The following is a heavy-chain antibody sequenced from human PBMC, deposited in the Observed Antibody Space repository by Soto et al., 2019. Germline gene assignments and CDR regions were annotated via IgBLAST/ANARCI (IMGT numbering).Heavy chain of an antibody. D-gene: IGHD4-17*01. Sequence: QVQLVQSGAEVKKPGSSVKVSCKASGGTFSSYAISWVRQAPGQGLEWMGGIIPIFGTANYAQKFQGRVTMTADESTSTDCMGLSSLSSVATAVYYCARGNGGYSPIYDYYGMDVWCQGTTVTVSS. CDR1: GGTFSSYA. CDR3: ARGNGGYSPIYDYYGMDV. J-gene: IGHJ6*02. CDR2: IIPIFGTA. V-gene: IGHV1-69*01.